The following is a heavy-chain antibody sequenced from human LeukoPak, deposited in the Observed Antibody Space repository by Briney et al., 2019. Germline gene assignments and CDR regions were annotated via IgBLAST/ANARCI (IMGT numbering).Heavy chain of an antibody. J-gene: IGHJ4*02. V-gene: IGHV3-7*03. CDR2: IKQDGSEM. CDR3: ARLGARQMLEY. D-gene: IGHD4-17*01. CDR1: GFSFRSYW. Sequence: PGGSLRLSCAASGFSFRSYWMSWVRQAPGKGLEWVANIKQDGSEMYYVGSVKDRFTIRRDNAKASLYLLMNSLRVEDTAVYYCARLGARQMLEYWGQGTLVTVSS.